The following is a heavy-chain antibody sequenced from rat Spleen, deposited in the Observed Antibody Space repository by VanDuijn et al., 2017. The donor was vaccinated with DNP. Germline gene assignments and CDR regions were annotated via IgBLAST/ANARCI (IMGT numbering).Heavy chain of an antibody. Sequence: QVQLKESGPGLVQPSQTLSLTCTVSGFSLTSYGVSWVRQPPGKGLEWIGAIWSGGSTDYNSDLKSRLSISRDTSKSQVFLTINSLQTEDTATYYCAIVPKTNYFMDAWGQGVSVTVSS. CDR3: AIVPKTNYFMDA. CDR1: GFSLTSYG. D-gene: IGHD3-8*01. V-gene: IGHV2-4*01. CDR2: IWSGGST. J-gene: IGHJ4*01.